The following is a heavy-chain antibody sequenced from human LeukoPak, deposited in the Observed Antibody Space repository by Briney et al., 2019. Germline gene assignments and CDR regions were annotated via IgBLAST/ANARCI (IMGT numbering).Heavy chain of an antibody. J-gene: IGHJ3*02. D-gene: IGHD6-19*01. Sequence: GASVKVSCKASGCTFTSYGISWVRQAPGQGLEWMGWINPNSAGTNYAQKFQGRVTMTRDTSISTAYMELSRLRSDDTAVYYCARGTGYSSGWYIGAFDIWGQGTMVTVSS. V-gene: IGHV1-2*02. CDR3: ARGTGYSSGWYIGAFDI. CDR1: GCTFTSYG. CDR2: INPNSAGT.